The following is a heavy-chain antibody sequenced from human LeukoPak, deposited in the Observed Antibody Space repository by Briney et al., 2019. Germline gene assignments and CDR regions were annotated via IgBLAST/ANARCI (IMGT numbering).Heavy chain of an antibody. CDR1: GGSFSGYY. V-gene: IGHV4-34*01. CDR2: INHSGST. CDR3: AFNYYDSSGYYDY. D-gene: IGHD3-22*01. Sequence: PSETLSLTCAVYGGSFSGYYWSWIRQPPGKGLEWIGEINHSGSTNYNPSLKSRVTISVDTSKNQFSLKLSSVTAADTAAYYCAFNYYDSSGYYDYWGQGTLVTVSS. J-gene: IGHJ4*02.